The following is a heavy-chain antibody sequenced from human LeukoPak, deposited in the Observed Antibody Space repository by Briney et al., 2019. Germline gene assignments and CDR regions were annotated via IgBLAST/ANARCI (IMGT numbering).Heavy chain of an antibody. CDR3: ARDPRLYSSSWQYYYYYNMDV. CDR2: ISYDGSNK. CDR1: GFTFSSYA. D-gene: IGHD6-13*01. J-gene: IGHJ6*02. Sequence: GRSLRPSGAASGFTFSSYALHWVRKAPGKGLEWVAVISYDGSNKYYADSVKGRFTISRDNSKNTLYLQMDSLRAEDTAVYYCARDPRLYSSSWQYYYYYNMDVWGQGTTVTVSS. V-gene: IGHV3-30-3*01.